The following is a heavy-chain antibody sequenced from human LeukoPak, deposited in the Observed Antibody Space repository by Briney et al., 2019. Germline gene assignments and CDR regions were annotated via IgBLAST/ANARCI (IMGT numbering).Heavy chain of an antibody. CDR2: INWNGGST. V-gene: IGHV3-20*04. CDR1: GFTFDDYG. D-gene: IGHD6-6*01. Sequence: PGGSLRLSCAASGFTFDDYGMSWVRHAPGKGLEWVSGINWNGGSTVYADSVKGRFTISRDNAKNSLYLQMNSLRAEDTALYYCARAYSSSSDPYYFDYWGQGSLVTVSS. CDR3: ARAYSSSSDPYYFDY. J-gene: IGHJ4*02.